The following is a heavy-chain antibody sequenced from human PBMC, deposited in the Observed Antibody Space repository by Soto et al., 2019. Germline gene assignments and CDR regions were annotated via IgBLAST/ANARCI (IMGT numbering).Heavy chain of an antibody. CDR1: GFTFSSYG. J-gene: IGHJ6*02. CDR3: AKDSALDILTGYYNGDYYYGMDV. Sequence: GGSLRLSCAASGFTFSSYGMHWVRQAPGKGLEWVAVISYDGSNKYYADSVKGRFTISRDNSKNTLYLQMNSLRAEDTAVYYCAKDSALDILTGYYNGDYYYGMDVWGQGTTVTVSS. V-gene: IGHV3-30*18. D-gene: IGHD3-9*01. CDR2: ISYDGSNK.